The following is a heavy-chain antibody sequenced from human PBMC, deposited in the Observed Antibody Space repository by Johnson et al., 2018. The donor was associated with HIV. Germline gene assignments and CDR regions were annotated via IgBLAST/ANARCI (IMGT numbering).Heavy chain of an antibody. V-gene: IGHV3-23*04. D-gene: IGHD6-19*01. J-gene: IGHJ3*02. Sequence: VQPVESGGDLVQPGASLRLSCAASGFTFSSYVMSWVRQAPGKGLDWVSSIRGSGVITYYADSVKRRCTISRDNSKNTLYLQMNSLRAEDTAVYYCARFDSGWQWQGLDIWGQGTMVTVSS. CDR2: IRGSGVIT. CDR3: ARFDSGWQWQGLDI. CDR1: GFTFSSYV.